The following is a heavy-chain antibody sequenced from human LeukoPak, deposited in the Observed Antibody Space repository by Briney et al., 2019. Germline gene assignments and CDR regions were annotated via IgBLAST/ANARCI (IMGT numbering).Heavy chain of an antibody. J-gene: IGHJ4*02. D-gene: IGHD3-22*01. CDR3: ARTHICYDSSGYYYYFDY. V-gene: IGHV1-2*06. CDR2: INPNSGGT. CDR1: VYTFTGYY. Sequence: ASVKVSCKASVYTFTGYYMHWVRQAPGQGLEWMGRINPNSGGTNYAQKFQGRVTMARDTSISTAYMELSRLRSDDTAVYYCARTHICYDSSGYYYYFDYWGQGTLVTVSS.